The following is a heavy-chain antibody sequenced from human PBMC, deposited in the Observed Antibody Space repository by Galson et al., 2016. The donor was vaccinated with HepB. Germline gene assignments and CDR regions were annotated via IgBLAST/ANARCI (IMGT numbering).Heavy chain of an antibody. CDR1: GLSFSSHW. CDR2: SYADGRT. V-gene: IGHV3-53*01. J-gene: IGHJ6*02. CDR3: ARDPGFRNGMNV. Sequence: SLRLSCAASGLSFSSHWLSWVRQAPGKGLEWLSVSYADGRTYYAESVRGRFTISRDNSKNTLFLQMNNLSAEDTAVYYCARDPGFRNGMNVWGQGTTVTVSS.